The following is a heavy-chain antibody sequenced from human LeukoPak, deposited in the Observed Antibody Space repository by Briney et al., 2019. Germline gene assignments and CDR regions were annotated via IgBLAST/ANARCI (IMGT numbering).Heavy chain of an antibody. V-gene: IGHV1-46*01. CDR2: INPSGGST. Sequence: ASVKVSCKASGYTFTSYYMHWVRQAPGQGLEWMGIINPSGGSTSYAQKFQGRVTMTEDTSTDTAYMELSSLRSEDTAVYYCASRVANYYYYGMDVWGQGTTVTVSS. CDR1: GYTFTSYY. D-gene: IGHD5-12*01. CDR3: ASRVANYYYYGMDV. J-gene: IGHJ6*02.